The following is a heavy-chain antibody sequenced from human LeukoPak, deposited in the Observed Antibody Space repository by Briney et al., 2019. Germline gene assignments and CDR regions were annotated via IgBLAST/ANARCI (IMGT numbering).Heavy chain of an antibody. J-gene: IGHJ4*02. CDR3: AGDSSGWYYFDY. D-gene: IGHD6-19*01. CDR1: GFTFSDYY. Sequence: PGGXLRLSCAASGFTFSDYYMSWIRQAPGKGLEWVSYISSSSSTIYNADSVKGRFTISRDNAKNSLFLQMNSLRAEDTAVYYCAGDSSGWYYFDYWGQGTLVTASS. CDR2: ISSSSSTI. V-gene: IGHV3-11*04.